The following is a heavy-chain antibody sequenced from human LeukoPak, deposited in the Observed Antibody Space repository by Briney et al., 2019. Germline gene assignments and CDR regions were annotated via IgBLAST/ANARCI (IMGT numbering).Heavy chain of an antibody. D-gene: IGHD6-13*01. Sequence: PGGSMRLSCEAPRFSCNGSAMRWVCLAPGEGLEKISAISGSGGSTYYADSVKGRFTISRDNSKNTLYLQMNSLRAEDTAVYYCAKNEQQLTYYFDYWGQGTLVTVSS. CDR3: AKNEQQLTYYFDY. J-gene: IGHJ4*02. V-gene: IGHV3-23*01. CDR2: ISGSGGST. CDR1: RFSCNGSA.